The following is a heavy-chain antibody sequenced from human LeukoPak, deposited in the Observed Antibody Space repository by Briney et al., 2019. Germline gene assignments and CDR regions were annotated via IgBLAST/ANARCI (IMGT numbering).Heavy chain of an antibody. CDR3: ARLGYGGNRGDY. J-gene: IGHJ4*02. CDR2: INHSGST. V-gene: IGHV4-34*01. CDR1: GGSFNDYY. Sequence: SETLSLTCAVYGGSFNDYYWNWIRQPPGKGLEWIGEINHSGSTNYNPSLKSRVTISVDTSKNQFSLKLSSVTAADTAVYYCARLGYGGNRGDYWGQGTLVTVSS. D-gene: IGHD4-23*01.